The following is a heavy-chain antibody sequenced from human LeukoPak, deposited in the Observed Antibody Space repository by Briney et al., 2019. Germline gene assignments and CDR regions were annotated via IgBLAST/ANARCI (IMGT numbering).Heavy chain of an antibody. D-gene: IGHD2-15*01. V-gene: IGHV1-2*02. J-gene: IGHJ3*01. Sequence: SVKVSCTASGHIFTVDSIHWVRQAPGQGLEWLGWVHLNGGGTYRAQKFEGRVTMTKGSSISTASMELSGLTSDDTAVYYCATAQRCSGGTCYAWTDAFHVWGQGTMVIVSS. CDR1: GHIFTVDS. CDR2: VHLNGGGT. CDR3: ATAQRCSGGTCYAWTDAFHV.